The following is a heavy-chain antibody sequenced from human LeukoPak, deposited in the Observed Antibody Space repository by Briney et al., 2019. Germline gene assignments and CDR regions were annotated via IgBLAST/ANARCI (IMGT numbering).Heavy chain of an antibody. Sequence: GGSLRLSCAASGFTFSSYAMHWVRQAPGKGLEWVAVISYDGSNKYYADSVKGRFTISRDNSKNMLYLQMNSLRAEDTAVYYCARDHGYCSGGSCPRGYYFDYWGQGTLVTVSS. J-gene: IGHJ4*02. CDR3: ARDHGYCSGGSCPRGYYFDY. V-gene: IGHV3-30-3*01. D-gene: IGHD2-15*01. CDR1: GFTFSSYA. CDR2: ISYDGSNK.